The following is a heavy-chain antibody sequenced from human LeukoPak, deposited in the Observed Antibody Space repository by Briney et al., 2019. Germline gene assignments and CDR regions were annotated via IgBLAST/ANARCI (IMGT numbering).Heavy chain of an antibody. CDR1: GFTFSSYS. D-gene: IGHD2-8*01. J-gene: IGHJ4*02. Sequence: PGGSLRLSCAASGFTFSSYSMSWIRQAPGKGLEWVSYISSSGSTIYYADSVKGRFTISRDNSKNTLYVQLNSLRAEDTAVYYCAKDRYCTNGVCYEYYFDYWGQGTLVTVSS. V-gene: IGHV3-48*01. CDR3: AKDRYCTNGVCYEYYFDY. CDR2: ISSSGSTI.